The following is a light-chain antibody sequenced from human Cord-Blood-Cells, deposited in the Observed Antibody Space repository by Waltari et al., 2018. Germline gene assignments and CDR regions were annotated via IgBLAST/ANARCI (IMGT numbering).Light chain of an antibody. CDR2: RNN. CDR3: AAWDDSLSGWV. CDR1: SPNIGSNH. Sequence: QSVLTQPPSASGTPGPRVTLSCSGSSPNIGSNHVYWYQPLPGTAPKLLIYRNNQRPSGVPDRFSGSKSGTSASLAISGLRSEDEADYYCAAWDDSLSGWVFGGGTKLTVL. J-gene: IGLJ3*02. V-gene: IGLV1-47*01.